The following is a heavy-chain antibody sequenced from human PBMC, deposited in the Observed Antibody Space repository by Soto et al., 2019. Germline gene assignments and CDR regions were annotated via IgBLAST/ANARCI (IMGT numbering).Heavy chain of an antibody. Sequence: QVQLQESGPGLVKPSETLSLTCTVSGGSISSYYWSWIRQPPGKGLEWIGYIYYSGSTNCNPSLKRRVTISVDTSKNQFSLKLSSVTAADTAVYYCARHHDSWGQGTLVTVSS. CDR1: GGSISSYY. CDR2: IYYSGST. CDR3: ARHHDS. V-gene: IGHV4-59*08. J-gene: IGHJ4*02.